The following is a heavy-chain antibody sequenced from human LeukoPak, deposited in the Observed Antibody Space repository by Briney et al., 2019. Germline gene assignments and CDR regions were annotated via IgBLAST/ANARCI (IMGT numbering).Heavy chain of an antibody. CDR3: ARGVKGVAVAGTLPEFYFDY. V-gene: IGHV3-7*01. D-gene: IGHD6-19*01. Sequence: GGSLRLSCAASGFTFSSYWMSWVRQAPGKGLGWVANIKQDGSEKYYVDSVKGRFTISRDNAKNSLYLQMNSLRAEDTAVYYCARGVKGVAVAGTLPEFYFDYWGQGTLVTVSS. CDR2: IKQDGSEK. J-gene: IGHJ4*02. CDR1: GFTFSSYW.